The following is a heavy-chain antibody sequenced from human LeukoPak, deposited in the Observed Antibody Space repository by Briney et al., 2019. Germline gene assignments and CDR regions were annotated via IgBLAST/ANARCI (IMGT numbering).Heavy chain of an antibody. J-gene: IGHJ4*02. CDR1: GFTFSSYA. V-gene: IGHV3-48*03. D-gene: IGHD6-19*01. CDR2: ISSTGVNI. CDR3: ARDHGYTGGWCIDY. Sequence: GGSLRLSCAASGFTFSSYAMSWVRQAPGKGLEWVSYISSTGVNIYYADSVKGRFTISRDNAKNSLYLQMNSPEVDDTAVYYCARDHGYTGGWCIDYWGQGTLVTVSS.